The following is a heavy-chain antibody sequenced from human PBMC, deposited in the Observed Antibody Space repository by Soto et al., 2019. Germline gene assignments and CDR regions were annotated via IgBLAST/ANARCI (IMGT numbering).Heavy chain of an antibody. CDR2: IYYIGST. J-gene: IGHJ6*02. D-gene: IGHD2-2*01. V-gene: IGHV4-30-4*01. CDR1: GGSISSGDYY. CDR3: ATIGDCSSTSCPPFGYYGMDV. Sequence: SETLSLTCTVSGGSISSGDYYWSWIRQPPGKGLEWIGYIYYIGSTYYNPSLKSRVTISVDTSKNQFSLRLSSVTAADTAIYYCATIGDCSSTSCPPFGYYGMDVWGQGTTVTV.